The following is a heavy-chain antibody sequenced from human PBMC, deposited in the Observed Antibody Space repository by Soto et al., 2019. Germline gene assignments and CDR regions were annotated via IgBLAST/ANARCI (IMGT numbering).Heavy chain of an antibody. Sequence: SGPTLVNPTQTLTLTCTFSGFSLSTSGVGVGWIRQPPGKALEWLALIYWDDDKRYSPSLKSRLTITKDTSKNQVVLTMTNMDPVTTATYYCAHRPGYPSGAILYVPGYASWGQGTLVTVSS. CDR2: IYWDDDK. CDR1: GFSLSTSGVG. D-gene: IGHD3-16*01. J-gene: IGHJ5*01. CDR3: AHRPGYPSGAILYVPGYAS. V-gene: IGHV2-5*02.